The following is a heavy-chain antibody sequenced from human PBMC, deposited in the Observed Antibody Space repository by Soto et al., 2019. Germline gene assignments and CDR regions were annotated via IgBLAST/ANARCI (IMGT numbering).Heavy chain of an antibody. J-gene: IGHJ4*02. CDR1: GFTFSAYG. Sequence: QAQLVESGGGVVQPGESLRLSCEVSGFTFSAYGMHWVRQAPGKGLEWVAAISHDGTNKNYGDSVKGRFTISRDNSKKTPYLQMNSLRPEGTALYYCAKDEYYYSRSGYYIFDSWGQGTLVTVSS. D-gene: IGHD3-22*01. CDR2: ISHDGTNK. CDR3: AKDEYYYSRSGYYIFDS. V-gene: IGHV3-30*18.